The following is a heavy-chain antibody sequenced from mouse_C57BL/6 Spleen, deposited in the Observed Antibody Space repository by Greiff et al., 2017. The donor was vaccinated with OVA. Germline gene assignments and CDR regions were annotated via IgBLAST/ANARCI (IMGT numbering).Heavy chain of an antibody. D-gene: IGHD1-1*01. CDR2: IDPSDSYT. J-gene: IGHJ1*03. CDR1: GYTFTSYW. Sequence: QVQLQQSGAELVRPGTSVKLSCKASGYTFTSYWMHWVKQRPGQGLEWIGVIDPSDSYTNYNQKFKGKATLTVDTSSSTAYMQLSSLTSEDSAVYYCASRGNGSSFYWYFDVWGTGTTVTVSS. V-gene: IGHV1-59*01. CDR3: ASRGNGSSFYWYFDV.